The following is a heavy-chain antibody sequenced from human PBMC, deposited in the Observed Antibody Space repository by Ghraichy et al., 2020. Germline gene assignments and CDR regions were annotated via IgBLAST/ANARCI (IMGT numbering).Heavy chain of an antibody. CDR1: GGSIRSSNW. D-gene: IGHD3-16*01. V-gene: IGHV4-4*02. CDR2: AYNSGST. J-gene: IGHJ4*02. CDR3: ARAGLGFPYYFDY. Sequence: SETLSLTCAVSGGSIRSSNWWSWVRKPPGKGLEWIGEAYNSGSTKYNPSLKSRVTISVDMPNNQFSLRLSFVTAADSAVYYCARAGLGFPYYFDYWGQGALGTGSS.